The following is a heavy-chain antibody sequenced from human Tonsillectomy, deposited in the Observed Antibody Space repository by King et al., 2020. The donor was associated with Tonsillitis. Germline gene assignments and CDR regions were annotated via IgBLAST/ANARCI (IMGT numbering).Heavy chain of an antibody. CDR3: ARGRGGEWWEILPFDI. J-gene: IGHJ3*02. CDR2: NNPKSGGT. CDR1: GYTFSDYY. V-gene: IGHV1-2*02. Sequence: VQSGAEVKKPGASVRVSCKASGYTFSDYYIHWVRQAPGQGLEWMGWNNPKSGGTNYAQRFQGRVTMTRDTSTSTAYMDLGRLRNDDTAIYYCARGRGGEWWEILPFDIWGQGTMVTVSS. D-gene: IGHD2-15*01.